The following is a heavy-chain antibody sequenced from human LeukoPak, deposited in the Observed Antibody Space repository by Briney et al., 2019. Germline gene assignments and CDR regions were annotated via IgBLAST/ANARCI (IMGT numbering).Heavy chain of an antibody. CDR3: ARGRRDIVVVVAAKFDY. CDR1: GGSISSGDYY. J-gene: IGHJ4*02. Sequence: PSETLSLTCTVSGGSISSGDYYWSWIRQPPGKGLEWIGHIYYSGSTYYNPSLKSRVTISVDTSKNQFSLKLSSVTAADTAVYYCARGRRDIVVVVAAKFDYWGQGTLVTVSS. CDR2: IYYSGST. D-gene: IGHD2-15*01. V-gene: IGHV4-30-4*01.